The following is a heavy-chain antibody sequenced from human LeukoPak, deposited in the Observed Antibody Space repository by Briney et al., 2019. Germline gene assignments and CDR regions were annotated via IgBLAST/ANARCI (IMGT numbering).Heavy chain of an antibody. CDR2: ISGNGGSV. CDR1: GFTFTTYD. Sequence: PGGSLRLSCTASGFTFTTYDMHWVRQAPGKGLEWVAYISGNGGSVSYADSVRGRFFISRDNAADSLYLQMNNLRPEDTSFYYCAGFGLESEYWGMGTLVTVSS. D-gene: IGHD3/OR15-3a*01. V-gene: IGHV3-48*03. J-gene: IGHJ4*02. CDR3: AGFGLESEY.